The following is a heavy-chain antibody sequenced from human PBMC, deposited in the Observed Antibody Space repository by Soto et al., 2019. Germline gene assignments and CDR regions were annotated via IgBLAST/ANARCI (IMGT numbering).Heavy chain of an antibody. CDR2: ISAYNGNT. Sequence: QVPLVQSGAEVKKPGASVKVSCKASGYTFTSYGISWVRQAPGQGLEWMGWISAYNGNTNYAQKLQGRVTMTTDTSTSTAYMELRSLRSDDTAVYYCARGPPVIAVAGTWDWFDPWGQGTLVTVSS. CDR3: ARGPPVIAVAGTWDWFDP. CDR1: GYTFTSYG. V-gene: IGHV1-18*01. D-gene: IGHD6-19*01. J-gene: IGHJ5*02.